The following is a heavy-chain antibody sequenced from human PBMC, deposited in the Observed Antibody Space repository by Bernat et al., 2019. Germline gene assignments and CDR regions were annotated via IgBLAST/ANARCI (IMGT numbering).Heavy chain of an antibody. CDR2: IYSDDNT. CDR3: AITEGLY. Sequence: EVRLVESGGGLIQPGGSLRLSCAASGFTVSSDYMSWVRQAPGKGLEWVSVIYSDDNTYYADSVKDRFTISRDNSKNTLYLQMNSLRVEDTAVYYCAITEGLYWGQGALVTVSS. V-gene: IGHV3-53*01. J-gene: IGHJ4*02. CDR1: GFTVSSDY.